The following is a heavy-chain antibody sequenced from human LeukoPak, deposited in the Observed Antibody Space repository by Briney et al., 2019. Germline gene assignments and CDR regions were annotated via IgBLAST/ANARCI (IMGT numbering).Heavy chain of an antibody. CDR1: GGSITGSY. J-gene: IGHJ2*01. Sequence: KSSETLSLTCTVSGGSITGSYWSWIRQPPGKGLEWIGYVYSSGSTDXNPPLKSRVTISVDTSKNQFSLKLSSVTAADTAVYFCARGGWSLDFWGRGTLVAVSS. CDR3: ARGGWSLDF. CDR2: VYSSGST. V-gene: IGHV4-59*01.